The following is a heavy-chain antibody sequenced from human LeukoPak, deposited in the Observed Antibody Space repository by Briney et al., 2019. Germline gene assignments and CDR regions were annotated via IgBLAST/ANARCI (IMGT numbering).Heavy chain of an antibody. Sequence: PSETLSLICTVSGGSISSYYWSWIRQPPGKGLEWIGYIYYSGSTNYNPSLKSRVTISVDTSKNQFSLKLSSVTAADTAVYYCARYEAVAGNFDYWGQGTLVTVSS. J-gene: IGHJ4*02. CDR1: GGSISSYY. V-gene: IGHV4-59*08. CDR2: IYYSGST. D-gene: IGHD6-19*01. CDR3: ARYEAVAGNFDY.